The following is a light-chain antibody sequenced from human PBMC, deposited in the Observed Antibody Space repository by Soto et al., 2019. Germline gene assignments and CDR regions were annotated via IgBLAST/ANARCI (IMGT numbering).Light chain of an antibody. CDR2: GVS. CDR3: QQYNDWPFT. CDR1: QSVSVN. V-gene: IGKV3-15*01. Sequence: EIVMTQSPGTLSVSPGERATLSCRASQSVSVNLAWYQQKPGQAPRLLIYGVSTRATGIPARFSGSESGTEFTLTISSLQSEDFAVYYCQQYNDWPFTFGPGTKGGYQ. J-gene: IGKJ3*01.